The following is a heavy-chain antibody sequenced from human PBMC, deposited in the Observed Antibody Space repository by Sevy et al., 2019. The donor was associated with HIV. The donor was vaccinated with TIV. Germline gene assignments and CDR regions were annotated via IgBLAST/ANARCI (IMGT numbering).Heavy chain of an antibody. D-gene: IGHD5-18*01. Sequence: GESLKISCKGSRYSFANYWIGWVRQMPRKGLEWMGIIYPGDSDTRYSPSFQGQVTISADRSISTAYLQWSSLKASDTAMYYCARLYDTAMVLTSPFDYWGQGTLVTVSS. CDR1: RYSFANYW. CDR2: IYPGDSDT. V-gene: IGHV5-51*01. J-gene: IGHJ4*02. CDR3: ARLYDTAMVLTSPFDY.